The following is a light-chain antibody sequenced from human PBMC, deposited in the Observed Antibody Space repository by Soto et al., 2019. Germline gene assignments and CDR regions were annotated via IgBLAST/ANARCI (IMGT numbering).Light chain of an antibody. Sequence: NFMLTQPHSVSESPXXXVIISCTXXXXXIASNYVQWYQQRPGSSPTTVIYEDNQRPSGVPDRFSGSIDSSSNSASLTISGLETEDEADYFCQSYDATNQVFGGGTKLTVL. CDR2: EDN. CDR1: XXXIASNY. CDR3: QSYDATNQV. V-gene: IGLV6-57*01. J-gene: IGLJ3*02.